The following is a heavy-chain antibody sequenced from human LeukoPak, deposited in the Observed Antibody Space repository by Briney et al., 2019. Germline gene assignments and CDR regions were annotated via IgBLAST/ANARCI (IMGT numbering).Heavy chain of an antibody. CDR2: IHHIGSA. J-gene: IGHJ4*02. Sequence: SETLSLTCSVSGYSISRGYCWGWIRQPPGQGLEWIGSIHHIGSAYYKSSLKSRVTISVDTSRNQFSMKLSSVTAADTAVYYCARLPHCPGGKCRDGGVHIDYWGQGTLVTVSS. CDR3: ARLPHCPGGKCRDGGVHIDY. CDR1: GYSISRGYC. D-gene: IGHD2-8*02. V-gene: IGHV4-38-2*02.